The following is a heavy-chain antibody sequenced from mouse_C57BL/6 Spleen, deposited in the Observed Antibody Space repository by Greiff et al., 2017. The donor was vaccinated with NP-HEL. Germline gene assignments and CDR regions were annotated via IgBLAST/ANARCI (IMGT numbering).Heavy chain of an antibody. D-gene: IGHD2-1*01. CDR3: ANDCYGNYGFAY. J-gene: IGHJ3*01. Sequence: VQLQQSGAELVKPGASVKISCKASGYAFSSYWMNWVKQRPGKGLEWIGQIYPGDGDTNYNGKFKGKATLTADKSSSTAYMQPSSLTSEDSAVYLFANDCYGNYGFAYWGQGTLVTVSA. CDR1: GYAFSSYW. V-gene: IGHV1-80*01. CDR2: IYPGDGDT.